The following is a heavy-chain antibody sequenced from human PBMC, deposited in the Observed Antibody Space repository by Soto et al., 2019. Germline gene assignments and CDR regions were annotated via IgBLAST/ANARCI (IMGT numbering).Heavy chain of an antibody. J-gene: IGHJ6*03. Sequence: ASVKVSCKASGYTFTSFGISWVRQAPGQGLEWMGWISGYNGNTNYAQKLQGRVTMTTDTSTSTAYMEVRSLRYEDTAVYYCARDKGSICYYYMDVWGKGTTVTVSS. V-gene: IGHV1-18*01. CDR1: GYTFTSFG. CDR3: ARDKGSICYYYMDV. CDR2: ISGYNGNT.